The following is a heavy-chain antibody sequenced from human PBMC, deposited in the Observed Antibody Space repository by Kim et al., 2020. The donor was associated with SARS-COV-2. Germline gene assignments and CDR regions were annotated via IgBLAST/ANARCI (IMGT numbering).Heavy chain of an antibody. CDR3: ATRHCTSASCYGVDYYYHGMDV. CDR2: FDPEGGET. Sequence: ASVKVSCKVSGYTLTELSIHWVRQAPGRGLEWMGGFDPEGGETIYAQMFQGRVTMTEDTSTDTAYMELSSLRSDDTAVYFCATRHCTSASCYGVDYYYHGMDVWGQGTTVIVSS. J-gene: IGHJ6*02. D-gene: IGHD2-2*01. V-gene: IGHV1-24*01. CDR1: GYTLTELS.